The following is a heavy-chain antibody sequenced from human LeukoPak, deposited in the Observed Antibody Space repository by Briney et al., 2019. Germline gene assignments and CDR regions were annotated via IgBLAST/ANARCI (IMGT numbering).Heavy chain of an antibody. CDR3: ARVRGYYYDSSLRAAFDI. J-gene: IGHJ3*02. D-gene: IGHD3-22*01. Sequence: GASVKVSCKASGYTFTSYGISWVRQAPGHGLEWMGWISAFNGNTNYAQKLQGRVTMTTDTSTSKAYMELRSLRSDDTAVYYCARVRGYYYDSSLRAAFDIWGQGTMVTVSS. V-gene: IGHV1-18*01. CDR2: ISAFNGNT. CDR1: GYTFTSYG.